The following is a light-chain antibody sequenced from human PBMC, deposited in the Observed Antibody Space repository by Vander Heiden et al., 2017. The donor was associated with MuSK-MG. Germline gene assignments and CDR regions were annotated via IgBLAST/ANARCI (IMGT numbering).Light chain of an antibody. Sequence: QSALTQPASVSGSPGQSITISCTGTSSAVGGYNYVSWYQQHPGKAPKLMIYDVSKRPSGGANRFSVSKSGNTASLTISGRQAEVEADYYCSSYTSSINRVFGGGTKLTVL. CDR1: SSAVGGYNY. J-gene: IGLJ2*01. CDR2: DVS. CDR3: SSYTSSINRV. V-gene: IGLV2-14*01.